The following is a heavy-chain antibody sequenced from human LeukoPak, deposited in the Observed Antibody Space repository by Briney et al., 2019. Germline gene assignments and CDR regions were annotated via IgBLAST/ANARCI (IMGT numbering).Heavy chain of an antibody. CDR3: ARENCSSTSCYAVFDL. V-gene: IGHV1-8*02. CDR1: GYTFSSYG. J-gene: IGHJ2*01. Sequence: ASVKVSCKASGYTFSSYGISWVRQATGQGLEWMGWMNPNSGNTGYAQKFQGRVTMTRDTSISTAYMELSRLRSDDTAVYYCARENCSSTSCYAVFDLWGRGTLVTVSS. D-gene: IGHD2-2*01. CDR2: MNPNSGNT.